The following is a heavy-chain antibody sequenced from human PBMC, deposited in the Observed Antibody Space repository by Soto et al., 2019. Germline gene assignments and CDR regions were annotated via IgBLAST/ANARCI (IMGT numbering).Heavy chain of an antibody. CDR3: AREVRGYCSSTSCSYYYYGMDV. J-gene: IGHJ6*02. V-gene: IGHV3-53*01. CDR1: GFTVSSNY. D-gene: IGHD2-2*01. CDR2: IYSGGST. Sequence: GGSLRLSCAASGFTVSSNYMSWVRQAPGKGLEWVSVIYSGGSTYYADSVKGRFTISRDNSKNTLYLQMNSLRAEDTAVYYCAREVRGYCSSTSCSYYYYGMDVWGQGTTVTV.